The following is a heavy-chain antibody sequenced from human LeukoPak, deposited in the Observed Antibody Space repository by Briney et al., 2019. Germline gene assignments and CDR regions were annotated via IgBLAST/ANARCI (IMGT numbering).Heavy chain of an antibody. Sequence: GGSLRLSYAASGFTFSSYWMHWVRQAPGKGLVWVSRINSDGSSTSYADSVKGRFTISRDNAKNTLYLQMNSLRAEDTAVYYCARDALGDGPVDYWGQGTLVTVSS. CDR2: INSDGSST. J-gene: IGHJ4*02. V-gene: IGHV3-74*01. CDR1: GFTFSSYW. CDR3: ARDALGDGPVDY. D-gene: IGHD5-24*01.